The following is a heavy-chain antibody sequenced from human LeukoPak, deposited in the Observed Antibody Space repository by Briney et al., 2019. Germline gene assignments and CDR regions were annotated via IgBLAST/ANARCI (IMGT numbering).Heavy chain of an antibody. Sequence: ASVKVSCKASGYTFTGYYLYWVRQAPGQGLEWMGWINPNSGGTNFAQKFQGRVTMTRDTSISTVYMELSRLRSDDTAVYYCTRDFLHVYYYDSSGYVRGAFDIWGQGTMVTVSS. CDR1: GYTFTGYY. V-gene: IGHV1-2*02. CDR3: TRDFLHVYYYDSSGYVRGAFDI. CDR2: INPNSGGT. D-gene: IGHD3-22*01. J-gene: IGHJ3*02.